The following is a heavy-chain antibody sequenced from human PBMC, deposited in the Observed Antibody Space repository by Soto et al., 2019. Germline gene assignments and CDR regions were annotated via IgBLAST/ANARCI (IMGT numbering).Heavy chain of an antibody. D-gene: IGHD6-13*01. Sequence: ASVKVSCKASGNTFTRYYMHWVRQAPGQRGERMVIINPSGGSTSYAQKFQGRVTMTRDTSTSTVYMELSSLRSEDTAVYYCARVEASFFFGSYSTSCYAFDIWGQRTMVTXSS. J-gene: IGHJ3*02. CDR1: GNTFTRYY. CDR2: INPSGGST. V-gene: IGHV1-46*03. CDR3: ARVEASFFFGSYSTSCYAFDI.